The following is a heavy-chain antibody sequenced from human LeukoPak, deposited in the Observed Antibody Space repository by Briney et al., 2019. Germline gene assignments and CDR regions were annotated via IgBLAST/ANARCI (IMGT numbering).Heavy chain of an antibody. J-gene: IGHJ2*01. D-gene: IGHD2-2*01. CDR3: ARAPGYCSSTSCFHFDL. CDR1: GGSISSGSYY. V-gene: IGHV4-61*02. CDR2: IYTSGST. Sequence: PSETLSLTCTVSGGSISSGSYYWSWIRQPAGKGLEWIGRIYTSGSTNYNPSLKSRVAISVDTSKNQFSLKLSSVTAADTAVYYCARAPGYCSSTSCFHFDLWGRGTLVTVSS.